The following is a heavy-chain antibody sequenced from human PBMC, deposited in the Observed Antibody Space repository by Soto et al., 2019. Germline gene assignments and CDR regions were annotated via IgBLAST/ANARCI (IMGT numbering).Heavy chain of an antibody. CDR3: ASVRQLVGYFYNYKDV. Sequence: QVQLLQSGAEVKKPGASVKVSCKASGYTFTNYGITWVRQAPGQGLEWMGWISAYNGDTHYTQRLQGRVTMTTDTSTSTAYMELRGLRSDDTAVYYCASVRQLVGYFYNYKDVWRKETKVTVSS. V-gene: IGHV1-18*01. CDR1: GYTFTNYG. D-gene: IGHD6-6*01. J-gene: IGHJ6*03. CDR2: ISAYNGDT.